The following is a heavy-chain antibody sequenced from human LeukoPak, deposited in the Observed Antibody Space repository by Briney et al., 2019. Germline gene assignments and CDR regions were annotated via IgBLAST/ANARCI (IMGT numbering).Heavy chain of an antibody. V-gene: IGHV1-8*01. CDR3: ARNDFWSGYYGSWGNDY. CDR2: MNPNSGNT. Sequence: GASVKVSCKASGFTFTTYDINWVRQATGQGLEWMGWMNPNSGNTGYAQKFQGRVTITRNTSISTAYMELSSLRPEDTAVYYCARNDFWSGYYGSWGNDYWGQGTLVTVSS. CDR1: GFTFTTYD. J-gene: IGHJ4*02. D-gene: IGHD3-3*01.